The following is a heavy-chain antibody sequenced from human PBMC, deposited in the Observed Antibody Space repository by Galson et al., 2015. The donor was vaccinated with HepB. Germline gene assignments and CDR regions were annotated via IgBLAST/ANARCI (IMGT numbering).Heavy chain of an antibody. V-gene: IGHV3-7*01. CDR2: IKQDGSEE. J-gene: IGHJ5*02. Sequence: SLRLSCAASGFTFSKYWMSWVRQAPGKGLEWVANIKQDGSEEDYVDSVKGRFTIARDNAKNSLYLQMNSLRGEDTAVYYCARKLYYYDSSAAGWFGPWGPGTLVTVSS. CDR1: GFTFSKYW. CDR3: ARKLYYYDSSAAGWFGP. D-gene: IGHD3-22*01.